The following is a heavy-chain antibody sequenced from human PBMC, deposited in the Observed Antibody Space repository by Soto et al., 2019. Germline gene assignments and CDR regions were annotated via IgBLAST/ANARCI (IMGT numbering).Heavy chain of an antibody. Sequence: QVHLQQWGAGLLKPSETLSLTCAVYGGSFSGYSWNWIRQPPGKGLEWIGEINHSGSTDYNPSLKSRVTISVDGSKNQFSLKLNSVTAADTAVYYCAATYYDFLAGLLNPKYYFDYWGQGTLVTFSS. V-gene: IGHV4-34*01. CDR1: GGSFSGYS. J-gene: IGHJ4*02. CDR3: AATYYDFLAGLLNPKYYFDY. CDR2: INHSGST. D-gene: IGHD3-9*01.